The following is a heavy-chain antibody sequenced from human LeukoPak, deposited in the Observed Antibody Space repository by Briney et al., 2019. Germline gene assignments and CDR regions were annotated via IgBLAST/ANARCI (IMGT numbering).Heavy chain of an antibody. D-gene: IGHD3-9*01. CDR1: GGSISSYY. CDR2: IYYSGST. CDR3: ARDQYDILTGNNWFDP. J-gene: IGHJ5*02. V-gene: IGHV4-59*12. Sequence: PSETLSLTCTVSGGSISSYYWSWIRQPPGKGLEWIGYIYYSGSTNYNPSLKSRVTISVDTSKNQFSLKLSSVTAADTAVYYCARDQYDILTGNNWFDPWGQGTLVTVSS.